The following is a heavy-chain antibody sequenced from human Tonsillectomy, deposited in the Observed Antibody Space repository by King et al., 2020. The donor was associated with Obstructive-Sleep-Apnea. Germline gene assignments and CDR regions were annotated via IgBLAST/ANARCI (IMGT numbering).Heavy chain of an antibody. CDR2: IDWDDDK. CDR1: GFSLSTSRMC. J-gene: IGHJ4*02. V-gene: IGHV2-70*11. CDR3: AQHYHDILTGYYTYYFEY. Sequence: TLKESGPALVKPTQTLTLTCTFSGFSLSTSRMCVSWIRQPPGKALEWLARIDWDDDKYYSTSLKTRLTISKDTSKNQVVLTMTNMDPVDTATYYCAQHYHDILTGYYTYYFEYWGQGTLVTVSS. D-gene: IGHD3-9*01.